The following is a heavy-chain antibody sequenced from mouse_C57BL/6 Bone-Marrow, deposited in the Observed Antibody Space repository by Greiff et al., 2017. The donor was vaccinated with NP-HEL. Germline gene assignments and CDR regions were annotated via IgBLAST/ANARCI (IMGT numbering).Heavy chain of an antibody. J-gene: IGHJ4*01. CDR1: GFSFNTYA. V-gene: IGHV10-1*01. CDR2: IRSKSNNYAT. Sequence: GGGLVQPKGSLKLSCAASGFSFNTYAMNWVRQAPGKGLEWVARIRSKSNNYATYYADSVKDRFIISRDDSESMLYLQMNNLKTEDTAMYYCVRHVGGMGAMDYWGQGTSVTVSS. CDR3: VRHVGGMGAMDY. D-gene: IGHD2-10*02.